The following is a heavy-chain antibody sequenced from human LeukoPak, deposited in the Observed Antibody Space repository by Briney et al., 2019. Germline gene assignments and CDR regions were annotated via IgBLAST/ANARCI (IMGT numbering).Heavy chain of an antibody. CDR1: GGSISSSSYY. CDR2: IYYSGST. D-gene: IGHD5-18*01. J-gene: IGHJ4*02. V-gene: IGHV4-39*01. Sequence: PSETLSLTCTVSGGSISSSSYYWGWIRQPPGKGLEWIGSIYYSGSTYYNPSLKSRVTISVDTSKNQFSLKLSSVTAADTAVYYCARQEYSYGHDYWGQGTLVNVSS. CDR3: ARQEYSYGHDY.